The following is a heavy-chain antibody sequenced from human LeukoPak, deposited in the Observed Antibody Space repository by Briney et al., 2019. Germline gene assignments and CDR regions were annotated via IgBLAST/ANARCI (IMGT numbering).Heavy chain of an antibody. D-gene: IGHD3-9*01. V-gene: IGHV4-34*01. CDR3: ARGSLPTGDY. CDR2: INHSGST. J-gene: IGHJ4*02. Sequence: SETLSLTCAVYGGSFSGYYWSWNRQPPGKGLEWIGEINHSGSTNYNPSLKSRVTISVDTSKNQFSLKLSSVTAADTAVYYCARGSLPTGDYWGQGTLVTVSS. CDR1: GGSFSGYY.